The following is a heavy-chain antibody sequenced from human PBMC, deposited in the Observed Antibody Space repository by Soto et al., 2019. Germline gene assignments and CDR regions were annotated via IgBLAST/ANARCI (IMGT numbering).Heavy chain of an antibody. D-gene: IGHD3-3*01. V-gene: IGHV4-34*01. J-gene: IGHJ4*02. CDR1: GGSFSGYY. CDR3: ARGSGYDFWSGYYTGHFDY. CDR2: IKHSGST. Sequence: QVQLPQWGAGLLKPSETLSLTCAVYGGSFSGYYWSWIRQPPGKGLEWLGEIKHSGSTNYNPSLQTRATKSVDTSKNQFSLKLSSVTAADTAVYSCARGSGYDFWSGYYTGHFDYWGQGTLVTFSS.